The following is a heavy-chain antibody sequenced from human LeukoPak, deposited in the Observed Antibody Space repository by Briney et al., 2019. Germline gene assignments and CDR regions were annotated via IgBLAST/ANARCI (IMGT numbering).Heavy chain of an antibody. D-gene: IGHD3-16*01. Sequence: PGGSLRLSCAASGFTFSSYSMNWVRQAPGKGLEWVAKINPDGSEKNYVDSVKGRFTISRDNAKNSLFLQMNNLRAEDTAVYYCARDHDYTFDYWGQGTLVTVSS. V-gene: IGHV3-7*01. J-gene: IGHJ4*02. CDR2: INPDGSEK. CDR1: GFTFSSYS. CDR3: ARDHDYTFDY.